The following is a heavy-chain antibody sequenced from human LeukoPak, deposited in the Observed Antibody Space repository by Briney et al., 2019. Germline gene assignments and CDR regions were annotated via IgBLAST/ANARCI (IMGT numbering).Heavy chain of an antibody. D-gene: IGHD3-9*01. CDR1: GGSLSSYY. CDR3: ARQGYDILTGYIDAFDI. CDR2: ISYSGST. Sequence: SETLSLTCTVSGGSLSSYYWSWIRQPPGKGLEWIGYISYSGSTNYNPCLKSRVTISIDTSKNQFSLKLRSVTAADTAIYYCARQGYDILTGYIDAFDIWGQGTMVTVSS. J-gene: IGHJ3*02. V-gene: IGHV4-59*08.